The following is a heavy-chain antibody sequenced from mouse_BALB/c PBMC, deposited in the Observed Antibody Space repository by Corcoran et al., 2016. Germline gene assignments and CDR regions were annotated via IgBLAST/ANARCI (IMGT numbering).Heavy chain of an antibody. V-gene: IGHV8-12*01. CDR3: ARSGRYGALDY. CDR2: IYWDDDK. CDR1: RFSLTTSAMG. Sequence: QVTLKESGTGILQPSQSLSLTCSFSRFSLTTSAMGVGWIRQTSGKGLEWLAHIYWDDDKRYNPALKSRLTNSKDTSRNQVFLKITSVDTADTSTYYFARSGRYGALDYGGRGTSGTVS. D-gene: IGHD2-14*01. J-gene: IGHJ4*01.